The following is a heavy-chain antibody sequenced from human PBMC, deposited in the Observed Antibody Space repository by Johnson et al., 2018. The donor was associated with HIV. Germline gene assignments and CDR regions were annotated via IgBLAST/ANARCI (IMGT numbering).Heavy chain of an antibody. D-gene: IGHD2-15*01. CDR2: IYSGGST. V-gene: IGHV3-66*01. CDR3: AKIMSKWSVDDDAFDV. Sequence: VQLVESGGGLVQSGGSLRLSCGASGFTVSSNYMNWVRQAPGKGLEWVSVIYSGGSTYYADSVKGRFTIPRDNSKHTLYLQMNSLRAEDTAVYYCAKIMSKWSVDDDAFDVWGQGTMVTVSS. CDR1: GFTVSSNY. J-gene: IGHJ3*01.